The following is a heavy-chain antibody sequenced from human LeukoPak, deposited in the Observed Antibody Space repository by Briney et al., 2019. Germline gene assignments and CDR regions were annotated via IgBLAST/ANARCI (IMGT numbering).Heavy chain of an antibody. V-gene: IGHV3-23*01. CDR1: GFTFSSYA. CDR2: ISGSGGST. J-gene: IGHJ4*02. CDR3: AKDLLRFLEWLFAY. Sequence: GGSLRLSCAASGFTFSSYAMSWVRQAPGKGLEGVSAISGSGGSTYYADSVKGRFTISRDNSKNTLYLQMNSLRSEDTAVYYCAKDLLRFLEWLFAYWGQGTLVTVSS. D-gene: IGHD3-3*01.